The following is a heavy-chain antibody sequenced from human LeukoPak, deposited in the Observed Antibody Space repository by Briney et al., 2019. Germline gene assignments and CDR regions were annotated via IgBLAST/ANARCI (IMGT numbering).Heavy chain of an antibody. J-gene: IGHJ4*02. CDR3: AGPRIAVAGLGPFDY. CDR2: IYYSGST. D-gene: IGHD6-19*01. CDR1: GGSISSCRYY. V-gene: IGHV4-39*01. Sequence: PSETLSLTCTVSGGSISSCRYYWGWIRQPPGKGLEWIGNIYYSGSTYYNPSLKSRVTISVDTSKNQFSLKLSSVTAADTAVYYCAGPRIAVAGLGPFDYWGQGTLVTVSS.